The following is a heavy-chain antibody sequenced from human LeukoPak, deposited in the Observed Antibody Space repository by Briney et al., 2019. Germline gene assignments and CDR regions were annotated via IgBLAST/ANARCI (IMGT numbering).Heavy chain of an antibody. CDR1: GFTVSSND. V-gene: IGHV3-38-3*01. CDR3: AREPPVIAAAGAPPLDY. CDR2: ISGGST. Sequence: GGSLRLSCAASGFTVSSNDMSWVRQAPGKGREWVSSISGGSTYYADSRKGRFTISRDNSKNTLHLQMNSLRAEDTAVYYCAREPPVIAAAGAPPLDYWGQGTLVTVSS. J-gene: IGHJ4*02. D-gene: IGHD6-13*01.